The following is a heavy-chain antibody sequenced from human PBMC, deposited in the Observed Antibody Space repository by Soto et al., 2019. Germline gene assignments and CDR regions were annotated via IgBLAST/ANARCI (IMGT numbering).Heavy chain of an antibody. CDR3: ARGGDGYTTSLFDY. Sequence: SETLSLTYTVSSDSISRYYWSWIRQPPGKGLEWIGYIYYTGSTNSNPSLRSRLTMSVDASQNQFSLKLNSVTAADTAVYYCARGGDGYTTSLFDYWGLGTLVTVSS. CDR2: IYYTGST. J-gene: IGHJ4*02. V-gene: IGHV4-59*01. D-gene: IGHD5-18*01. CDR1: SDSISRYY.